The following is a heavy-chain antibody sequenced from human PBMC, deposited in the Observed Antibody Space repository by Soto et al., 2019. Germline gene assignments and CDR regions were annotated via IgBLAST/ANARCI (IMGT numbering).Heavy chain of an antibody. CDR1: GFTFSSYI. J-gene: IGHJ4*02. D-gene: IGHD6-19*01. Sequence: GVSLRLSCAASGFTFSSYIINWLRQAPGKGLEWVSSISSSSSYIYYADSVKGRFTISRDNAKNSLYLQMNSLRAEDTAVYYCARVVKTRMALAGLSEFEYWGQGTLVTVSS. V-gene: IGHV3-21*01. CDR2: ISSSSSYI. CDR3: ARVVKTRMALAGLSEFEY.